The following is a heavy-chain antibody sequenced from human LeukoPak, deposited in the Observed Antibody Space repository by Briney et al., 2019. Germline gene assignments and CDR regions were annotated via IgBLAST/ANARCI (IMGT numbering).Heavy chain of an antibody. D-gene: IGHD6-6*01. CDR3: AREIRRDFDY. Sequence: GGSLRLSCAASGFTFSSYAMHWVRQAPGKGLEWVAVISYDGSNKYYADSVKGRFTISRDNSKNTLYLQMNSLRAEDTAVYYCAREIRRDFDYWGQGTLVTVSS. CDR1: GFTFSSYA. V-gene: IGHV3-30-3*01. J-gene: IGHJ4*02. CDR2: ISYDGSNK.